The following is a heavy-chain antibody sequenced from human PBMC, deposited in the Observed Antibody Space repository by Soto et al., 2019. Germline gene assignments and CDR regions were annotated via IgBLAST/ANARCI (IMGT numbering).Heavy chain of an antibody. CDR3: SRDPNGDYIGAFDN. Sequence: EVQLLESGGVLVPPGGSLRLSCAASGFTFSIFAMTWARQAPGKGLEWVASITGSGDYARYTDSVQGRFTISRDNSKNTLYLQMSSLRTEDTALYYCSRDPNGDYIGAFDNWGQGTMVTVSS. J-gene: IGHJ3*02. D-gene: IGHD4-17*01. CDR1: GFTFSIFA. V-gene: IGHV3-23*01. CDR2: ITGSGDYA.